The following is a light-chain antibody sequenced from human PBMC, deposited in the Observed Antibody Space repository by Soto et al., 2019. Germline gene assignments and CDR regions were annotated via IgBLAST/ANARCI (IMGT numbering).Light chain of an antibody. CDR3: GTWDSSLSAV. J-gene: IGLJ1*01. Sequence: QSVLTQPPSVSAAPGQKVTISCSGSSSNIGNNYVSWYQQLPETAPKLLIYENNKRPSGIPDRFSGSKSGTSATLGITGLQTGDEADYYCGTWDSSLSAVFGTGTKVTVL. CDR2: ENN. CDR1: SSNIGNNY. V-gene: IGLV1-51*02.